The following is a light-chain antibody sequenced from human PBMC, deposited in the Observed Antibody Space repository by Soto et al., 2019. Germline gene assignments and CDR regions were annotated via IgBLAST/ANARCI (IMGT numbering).Light chain of an antibody. Sequence: DIQMTQSPATRSAPVGDRVPITGRASQSIGRFLAWYQHQPGKAPKLLIYDASTLESGVPSRFSGTGSGTEFTFSITSLQPEDFGTYYCQQCYMGWTFGQGTKVDIK. CDR2: DAS. CDR3: QQCYMGWT. CDR1: QSIGRF. J-gene: IGKJ1*01. V-gene: IGKV1-5*01.